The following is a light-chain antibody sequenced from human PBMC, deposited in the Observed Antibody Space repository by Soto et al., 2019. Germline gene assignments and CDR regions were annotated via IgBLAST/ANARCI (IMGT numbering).Light chain of an antibody. J-gene: IGLJ1*01. V-gene: IGLV2-23*01. CDR1: SNDVGSYNL. CDR3: CSYAPTTTYV. Sequence: QSALTQPASVSGSPGQSITISCTGTSNDVGSYNLVSWYQQHPGKAPKLMIYEGSKRPSGVSNRFSGSKSGNTASLTISGLQAEDEADYYCCSYAPTTTYVFGTGTKVTVL. CDR2: EGS.